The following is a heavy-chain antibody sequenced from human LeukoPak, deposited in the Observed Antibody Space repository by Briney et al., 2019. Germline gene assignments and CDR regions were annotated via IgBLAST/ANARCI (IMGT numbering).Heavy chain of an antibody. D-gene: IGHD2-15*01. V-gene: IGHV3-20*04. J-gene: IGHJ4*02. CDR2: INWNGGST. CDR1: GFTFDDYG. CDR3: ASSVAASRDY. Sequence: GGSLRLSCAVSGFTFDDYGMSWVRQAPGKGLEWVSGINWNGGSTGYADSVKGRFTISRDNAKNSLYRHMNTLRGEDTALYYYASSVAASRDYWGQGTLVTVSS.